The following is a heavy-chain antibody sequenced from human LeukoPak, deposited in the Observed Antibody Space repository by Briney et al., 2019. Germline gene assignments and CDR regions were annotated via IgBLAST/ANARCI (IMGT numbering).Heavy chain of an antibody. CDR1: GFSFSDYA. V-gene: IGHV3-30*02. Sequence: GGSLRLSCAASGFSFSDYAIYWVRQTPGKGLEWVAFIRYDGSNKIYADSVKGRFTISRDSSKNTLFLQMNRLRPEDAAVYYCAKAPVTTCRGAYCYPFDYWGQGTLVTVSS. CDR2: IRYDGSNK. D-gene: IGHD2-21*01. J-gene: IGHJ4*02. CDR3: AKAPVTTCRGAYCYPFDY.